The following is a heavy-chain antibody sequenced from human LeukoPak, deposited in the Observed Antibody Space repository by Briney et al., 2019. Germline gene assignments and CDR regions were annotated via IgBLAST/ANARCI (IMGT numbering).Heavy chain of an antibody. V-gene: IGHV1-24*01. D-gene: IGHD3-22*01. CDR3: ATEDRITMIVVAKGTFDY. CDR1: GYTLTELS. J-gene: IGHJ4*02. CDR2: FDPEDGET. Sequence: GASVKVSCKVSGYTLTELSMHWVRQAPGKGLEWMGGFDPEDGETIYAQKFQGRVTMTEDTSTDTAYVELSSLRSEDTAVYYCATEDRITMIVVAKGTFDYWGQGTLVTVSS.